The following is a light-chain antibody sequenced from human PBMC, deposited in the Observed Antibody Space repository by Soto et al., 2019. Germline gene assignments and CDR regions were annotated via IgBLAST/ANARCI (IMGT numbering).Light chain of an antibody. V-gene: IGLV2-23*01. CDR1: SSDVGSYNL. CDR3: CSYAGSSTLYV. Sequence: QSALTQPASVSGSPGQSITISCTGTSSDVGSYNLVSWYQQHPGKAPKLMIYEGSKRPSGVSNRFSGSKSGNTASLTISGLHAEDAADYYCCSYAGSSTLYVFGTGTKLTVL. J-gene: IGLJ1*01. CDR2: EGS.